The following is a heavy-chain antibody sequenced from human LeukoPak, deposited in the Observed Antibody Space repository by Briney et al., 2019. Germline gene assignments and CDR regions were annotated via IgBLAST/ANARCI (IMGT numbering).Heavy chain of an antibody. D-gene: IGHD3-16*02. J-gene: IGHJ4*02. CDR3: ASSTWGGYDYVWGSYRYNFDY. Sequence: SETLSLTCTVSGGSISSYYWSWIRQPPGKGLEWIGYIYYSGSTNYNPSLKSRVTISVDTSKNQFSLKLSSVTAADTAVYYCASSTWGGYDYVWGSYRYNFDYWGQGTLVTVSS. CDR2: IYYSGST. V-gene: IGHV4-59*08. CDR1: GGSISSYY.